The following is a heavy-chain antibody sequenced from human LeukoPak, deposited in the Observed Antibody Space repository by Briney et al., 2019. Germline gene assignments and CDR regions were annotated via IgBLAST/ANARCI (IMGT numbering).Heavy chain of an antibody. CDR3: VKGSSTSYTAVIDY. D-gene: IGHD2-2*01. Sequence: GRSLRLSCSASGFTFSSYAMHWVRQAPGKGLVYVSAISSNGGSTYYADSVKGRFTISRDNSKNTLYLQMSSLRAEDTAVYYCVKGSSTSYTAVIDYWGQGTLVTVSS. CDR1: GFTFSSYA. V-gene: IGHV3-64D*06. J-gene: IGHJ4*02. CDR2: ISSNGGST.